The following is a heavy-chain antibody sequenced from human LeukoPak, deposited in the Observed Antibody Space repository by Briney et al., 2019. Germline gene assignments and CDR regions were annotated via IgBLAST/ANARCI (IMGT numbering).Heavy chain of an antibody. D-gene: IGHD3-22*01. Sequence: GGSLRLSCAASGFTFDDYAMHWVRQAPGKGLEWVSLISWDGGSTYYADSVKGRFTISRDNSKNSLYLQMNSLRAEDTALYYCAKDYYDSSWRVPTHYYYYYYMDVWGKGTTVTVSS. J-gene: IGHJ6*03. V-gene: IGHV3-43D*03. CDR2: ISWDGGST. CDR3: AKDYYDSSWRVPTHYYYYYYMDV. CDR1: GFTFDDYA.